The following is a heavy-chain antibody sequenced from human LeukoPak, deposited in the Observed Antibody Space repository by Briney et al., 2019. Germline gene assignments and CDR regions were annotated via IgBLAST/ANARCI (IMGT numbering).Heavy chain of an antibody. CDR3: ARGGAPVAGLHFDY. CDR2: IYTSGST. Sequence: SETLSLTCTVSGGSISSYYWSWIRQPAGKGLEWIGRIYTSGSTNYNPSLKSRVTMSVGTSKNQFSLKLSSVTAADTAVYYCARGGAPVAGLHFDYWGQGTLVTVSS. V-gene: IGHV4-4*07. CDR1: GGSISSYY. D-gene: IGHD6-19*01. J-gene: IGHJ4*02.